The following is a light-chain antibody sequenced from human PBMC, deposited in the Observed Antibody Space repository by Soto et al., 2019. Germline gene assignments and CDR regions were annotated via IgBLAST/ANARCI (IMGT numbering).Light chain of an antibody. Sequence: QSVLTQPPSVSGAPGQRVTISCTGTRSNIGAGYDVHWYQQIPGTAPKLLIYRNHDRPSGVPDRFSGSRSGTSASLAITGLQAEDEADYYCQSYDSSLSGRVFGGGTKLTVL. V-gene: IGLV1-40*01. CDR2: RNH. CDR1: RSNIGAGYD. J-gene: IGLJ3*02. CDR3: QSYDSSLSGRV.